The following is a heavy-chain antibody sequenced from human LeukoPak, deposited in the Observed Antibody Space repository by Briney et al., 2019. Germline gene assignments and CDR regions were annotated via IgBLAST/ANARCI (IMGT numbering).Heavy chain of an antibody. CDR3: AKTRGYDLDGDGAFNI. J-gene: IGHJ3*02. D-gene: IGHD5-12*01. CDR2: IRYDGSNK. CDR1: GFTFSSYG. V-gene: IGHV3-30*02. Sequence: PGGSLRLSCAASGFTFSSYGMHWVRQAPGKGLEWVAFIRYDGSNKYYADSVKGRFTISRDNSMNTLYLQLNSLRAEDTAVYYCAKTRGYDLDGDGAFNIWGQGTTVTVSS.